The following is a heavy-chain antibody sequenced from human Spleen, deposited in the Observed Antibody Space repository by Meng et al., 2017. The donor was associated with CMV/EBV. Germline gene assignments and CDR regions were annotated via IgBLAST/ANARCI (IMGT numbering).Heavy chain of an antibody. Sequence: KVSRKASGGTFSSYAIRCVRQAPGQGLEWIGGLIPIFGTPHYAQKFQGRVTFTTDESTSTAYVDLSSLTSEDTAVYYCARRDNWYFDLWGRGTLVTVSS. J-gene: IGHJ2*01. CDR2: LIPIFGTP. V-gene: IGHV1-69*05. CDR3: ARRDNWYFDL. CDR1: GGTFSSYA.